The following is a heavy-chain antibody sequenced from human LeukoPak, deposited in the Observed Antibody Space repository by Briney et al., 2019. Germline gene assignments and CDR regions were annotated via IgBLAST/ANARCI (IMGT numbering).Heavy chain of an antibody. J-gene: IGHJ6*02. Sequence: GGSLRLSCAVSGFAFSSYGMHWVRQAPGKGLEWVAVISYDGSNKYYADSVKGRFTISRDKSKNTLYLQMNSLRAEDTAVYYCAKDLLGGDSGSYYEVGELGMDVWGQGTTVTISS. D-gene: IGHD1-26*01. CDR1: GFAFSSYG. CDR3: AKDLLGGDSGSYYEVGELGMDV. V-gene: IGHV3-30*18. CDR2: ISYDGSNK.